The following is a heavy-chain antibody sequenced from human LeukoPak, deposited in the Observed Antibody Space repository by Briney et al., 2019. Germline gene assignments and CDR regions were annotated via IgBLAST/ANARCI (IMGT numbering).Heavy chain of an antibody. CDR1: GGSISSGYF. J-gene: IGHJ4*02. CDR3: ARVRGWYVYYFDY. D-gene: IGHD6-19*01. V-gene: IGHV4-38-2*01. Sequence: SETLSLTCAVSGGSISSGYFWGWIRQPPGKGLECIGTIYHSGSTYYNPSLKSRVTISVDTSKNQFSLKLSSVTAADTAVYYCARVRGWYVYYFDYWGQGTLVTVSS. CDR2: IYHSGST.